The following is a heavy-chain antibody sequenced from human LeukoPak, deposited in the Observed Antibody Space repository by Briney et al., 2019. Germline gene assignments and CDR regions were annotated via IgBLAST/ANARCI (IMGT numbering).Heavy chain of an antibody. Sequence: SETLSLTCAVYGGSFIGFHWNWIRQPPGKGLEWIGDINHSGSTNYNPSLTSRVTISVDPSKNQFSLKLSSVTAADTAVYYCVRVFGGPVSRRFDPWGQGTLVTVSS. V-gene: IGHV4-34*01. CDR1: GGSFIGFH. CDR2: INHSGST. D-gene: IGHD4-23*01. CDR3: VRVFGGPVSRRFDP. J-gene: IGHJ5*02.